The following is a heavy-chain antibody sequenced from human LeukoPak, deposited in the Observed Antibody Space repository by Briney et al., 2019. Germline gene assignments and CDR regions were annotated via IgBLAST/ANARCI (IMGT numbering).Heavy chain of an antibody. D-gene: IGHD6-19*01. V-gene: IGHV5-51*01. CDR3: ARLGSPRFGAVAGNHFDY. CDR2: IYPGDSDT. J-gene: IGHJ4*02. CDR1: GYSFTSYW. Sequence: GESLKISCKGSGYSFTSYWIGWVRQMPGKGLEWMGIIYPGDSDTRYSPSFQGQVTISADKSISTAYLQWSSLKASDTAMYYCARLGSPRFGAVAGNHFDYWGQGTLVTVSS.